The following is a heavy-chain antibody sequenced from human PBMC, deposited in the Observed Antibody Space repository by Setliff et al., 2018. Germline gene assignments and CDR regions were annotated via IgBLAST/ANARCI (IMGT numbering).Heavy chain of an antibody. CDR3: ARHGYYDSSGYSNWFDP. D-gene: IGHD3-22*01. J-gene: IGHJ5*02. V-gene: IGHV4-38-2*01. Sequence: SETLSLTCAVSGYSISSGYYWGWIRQPPGKGLEWIGSIYYSGSTYYNPSLKSRVTISVDTSKNQFSLKLSSVTAADTAVYYCARHGYYDSSGYSNWFDPWGQGTLVTVSS. CDR1: GYSISSGYY. CDR2: IYYSGST.